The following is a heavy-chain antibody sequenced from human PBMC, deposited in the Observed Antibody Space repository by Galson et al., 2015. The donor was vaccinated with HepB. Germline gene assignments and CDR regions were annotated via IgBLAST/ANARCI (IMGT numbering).Heavy chain of an antibody. V-gene: IGHV1-46*02. Sequence: SVKVSGKASGYSFNSYYIHWVRQAPGQGLEWMAIINPSSGSASYAQKFQGRVITTRDTSTGTLYMEMSSLRSEDTAVYYCARGGAEIVVVPTAISGAYFDFWGQGTLVTVSS. D-gene: IGHD2-2*02. J-gene: IGHJ4*02. CDR3: ARGGAEIVVVPTAISGAYFDF. CDR2: INPSSGSA. CDR1: GYSFNSYY.